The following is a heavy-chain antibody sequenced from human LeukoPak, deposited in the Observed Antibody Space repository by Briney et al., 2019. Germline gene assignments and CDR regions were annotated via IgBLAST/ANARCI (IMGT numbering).Heavy chain of an antibody. D-gene: IGHD3-22*01. J-gene: IGHJ6*03. CDR3: ARLKFYDSTGYTPGYYMDV. Sequence: SGTLSLTCTVSGGALINYYWTWVRQSAREGLEWVGRIYVTGSTNYTPSLRSRLTMSVDTSRNQFSLKLDSATAADTAVYYCARLKFYDSTGYTPGYYMDVWGKGITVTVSS. V-gene: IGHV4-4*07. CDR2: IYVTGST. CDR1: GGALINYY.